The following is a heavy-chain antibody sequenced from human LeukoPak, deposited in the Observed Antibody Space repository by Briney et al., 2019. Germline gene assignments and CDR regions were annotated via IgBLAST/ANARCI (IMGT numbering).Heavy chain of an antibody. CDR3: ARGRGYCSSTSCSWFDP. D-gene: IGHD2-2*01. CDR2: INPNSGGT. Sequence: ASVKVSCKASGYTFTGYYMHWVRQAPGQGLGWMGWINPNSGGTNYAQKFQGWVTMTRDTSISTAYMELSRLRSDDTAVYYCARGRGYCSSTSCSWFDPWGQGTLVTVSS. V-gene: IGHV1-2*04. CDR1: GYTFTGYY. J-gene: IGHJ5*02.